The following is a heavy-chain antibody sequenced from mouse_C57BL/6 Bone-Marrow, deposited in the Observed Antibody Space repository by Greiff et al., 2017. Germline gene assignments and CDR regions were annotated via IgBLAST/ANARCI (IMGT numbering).Heavy chain of an antibody. D-gene: IGHD2-4*01. V-gene: IGHV5-6*01. CDR2: ISSGGSYT. J-gene: IGHJ3*01. Sequence: EVQLQQSGAELVKPGGSLKLSCAASGFTFSSYGMSWVRQTPDKRLEWVATISSGGSYTYYPDSVKGRFTISRDNAKNTLYLQMSSLKSEDTAMYYCARPTMIKAWFAYWGQGTLVTVSA. CDR3: ARPTMIKAWFAY. CDR1: GFTFSSYG.